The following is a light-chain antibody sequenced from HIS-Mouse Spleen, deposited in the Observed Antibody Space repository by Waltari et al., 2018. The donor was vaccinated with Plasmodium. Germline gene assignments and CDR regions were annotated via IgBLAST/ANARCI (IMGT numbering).Light chain of an antibody. Sequence: QSALTQPASVSGSPGQSIPISCTGTSRAVGGYHLLSWYHQHPGKAPKLMIYKGSKRPSGVSNRFSGSKSGNTASLTISGLQAEDEADYYCCSYAGSSTWVFGGGTKLTVL. CDR1: SRAVGGYHL. CDR2: KGS. CDR3: CSYAGSSTWV. J-gene: IGLJ3*02. V-gene: IGLV2-23*01.